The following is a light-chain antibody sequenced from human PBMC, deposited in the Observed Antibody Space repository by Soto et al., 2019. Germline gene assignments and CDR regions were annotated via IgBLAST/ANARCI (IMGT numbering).Light chain of an antibody. Sequence: AIRVTQSPSSVSASTEDRVTITCRASQGISSYLAWYQQKPGKAPKLLIYAASTLQSGVPSRFSGSGSGTDFTLTIGCLQSEDFATYYCQQYYSYPQTFGQGTKVDIK. V-gene: IGKV1-8*01. CDR3: QQYYSYPQT. CDR2: AAS. CDR1: QGISSY. J-gene: IGKJ1*01.